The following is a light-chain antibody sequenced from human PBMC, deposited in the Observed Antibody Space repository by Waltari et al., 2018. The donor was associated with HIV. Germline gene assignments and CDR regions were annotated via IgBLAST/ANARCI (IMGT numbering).Light chain of an antibody. Sequence: SYELAQPPPVSASLGQTASISCPGDNLGAKYVSWYSQRPGLSPVLVLYEDNKRPSGIPERFSGSNSGDTGTLTISGTQAVDEADYYCQAWDSGTVVFGGGTKLTVL. CDR2: EDN. CDR3: QAWDSGTVV. J-gene: IGLJ2*01. V-gene: IGLV3-1*01. CDR1: NLGAKY.